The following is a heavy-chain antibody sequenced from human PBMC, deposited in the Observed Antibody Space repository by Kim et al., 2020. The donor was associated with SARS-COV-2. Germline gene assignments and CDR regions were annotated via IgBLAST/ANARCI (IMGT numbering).Heavy chain of an antibody. CDR1: GFTFNNFA. D-gene: IGHD2-8*01. CDR3: AKEAPKEMGVYTADY. V-gene: IGHV3-23*01. Sequence: GGSLRLSCAASGFTFNNFAMDWIRRAPGKGLEWISAITSSGHKTYYPDSVRGRFTISRDNSKSTLYLQLSSLRVEDTAIYYCAKEAPKEMGVYTADYWSQGTLVTVSS. J-gene: IGHJ4*02. CDR2: ITSSGHKT.